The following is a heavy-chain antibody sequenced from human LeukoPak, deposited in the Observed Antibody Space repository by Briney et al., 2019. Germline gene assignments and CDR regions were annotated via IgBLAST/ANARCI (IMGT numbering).Heavy chain of an antibody. D-gene: IGHD7-27*01. V-gene: IGHV3-30*03. CDR3: ARKFLTGRLIDY. J-gene: IGHJ4*02. Sequence: AGRSLRLSCAASGFTFSNYGTHWVRQAPGKGLEWVAVISYDGSNEYYADSVKGRFAISRDTSKNTLYLQMNGLRAEDTALYYCARKFLTGRLIDYWGQGTLSPSPQ. CDR2: ISYDGSNE. CDR1: GFTFSNYG.